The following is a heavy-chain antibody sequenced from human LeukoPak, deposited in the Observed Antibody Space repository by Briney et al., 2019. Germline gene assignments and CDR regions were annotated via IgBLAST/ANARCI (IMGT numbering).Heavy chain of an antibody. D-gene: IGHD2-2*01. CDR3: ARGNCRSPISYSPMDV. Sequence: TPSETLSLTCTVSGYSISSGYYWVWIRQPPGKGLEWIGSIYRSGSTNYNPSLKGRVTISVDTSKNQFSLKVSSVTAADTAVYYWARGNCRSPISYSPMDVWGKGPRFTVSS. V-gene: IGHV4-38-2*02. J-gene: IGHJ6*03. CDR2: IYRSGST. CDR1: GYSISSGYY.